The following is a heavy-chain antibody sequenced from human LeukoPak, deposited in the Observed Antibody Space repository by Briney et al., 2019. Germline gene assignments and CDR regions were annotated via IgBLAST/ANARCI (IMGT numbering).Heavy chain of an antibody. CDR2: ISSSGSTI. V-gene: IGHV3-48*03. J-gene: IGHJ5*02. CDR3: ARLGSWYANWFDP. CDR1: GFTFSSYE. Sequence: GGSLRLSGAAPGFTFSSYEMNWVRQAPGKGLEWVSYISSSGSTIYYADSVKGRFTISRDNAKNSLYLQMNSLRAEDTAVYYCARLGSWYANWFDPWGQGTLVTVSS. D-gene: IGHD6-13*01.